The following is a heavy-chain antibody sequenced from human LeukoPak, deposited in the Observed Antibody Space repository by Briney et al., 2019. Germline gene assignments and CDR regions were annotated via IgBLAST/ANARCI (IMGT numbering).Heavy chain of an antibody. V-gene: IGHV3-64D*09. Sequence: GGTLRLSCSASGFTFSAYAMHWVRQAPGKGLEYVSAINSNGRSTYYADSVKGRLIISRDNSKNTVYLQMSSLRAEDTAVYYCVKELLTTTSAFDYWGQGTLVTVSS. CDR2: INSNGRST. J-gene: IGHJ4*02. CDR1: GFTFSAYA. D-gene: IGHD4/OR15-4a*01. CDR3: VKELLTTTSAFDY.